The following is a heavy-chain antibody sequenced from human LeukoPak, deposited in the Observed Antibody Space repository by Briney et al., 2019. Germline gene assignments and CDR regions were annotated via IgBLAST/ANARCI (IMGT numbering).Heavy chain of an antibody. CDR1: GYTFTSYD. V-gene: IGHV1-8*01. CDR2: MNPNSGNT. J-gene: IGHJ5*02. Sequence: ASVKVSCKASGYTFTSYDINWVRQATGQGLEWMGWMNPNSGNTGYAQKFQGRVTVTRNTSISTAYMELSSLRSEDTAVYYCARGPEYCSSTSCSNNWFDPWGQGTLVTVSS. D-gene: IGHD2-2*01. CDR3: ARGPEYCSSTSCSNNWFDP.